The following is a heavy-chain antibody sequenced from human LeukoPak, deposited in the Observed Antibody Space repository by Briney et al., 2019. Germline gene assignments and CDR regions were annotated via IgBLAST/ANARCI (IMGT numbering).Heavy chain of an antibody. CDR3: ARDCSGGSCYDY. J-gene: IGHJ4*02. Sequence: GGSLRLSCAASGFTFSSYSMNWVRQAPGKGLEWVSSISSSSSYIYYADSVKGRFTISRDNSKNTLYLQMNSLRAEDTAVYYCARDCSGGSCYDYWGQGTLVTVSS. V-gene: IGHV3-21*01. CDR1: GFTFSSYS. CDR2: ISSSSSYI. D-gene: IGHD2-15*01.